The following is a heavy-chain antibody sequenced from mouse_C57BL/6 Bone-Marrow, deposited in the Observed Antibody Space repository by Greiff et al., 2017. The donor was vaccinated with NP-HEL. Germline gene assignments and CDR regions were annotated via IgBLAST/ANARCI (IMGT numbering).Heavy chain of an antibody. D-gene: IGHD2-3*01. CDR2: INPYNGGT. Sequence: EVQVVESGPVLVKPGASVKMSCKASGYTFTDYYMNWVKQSHGKSLEWIGVINPYNGGTSYNQKFKGKATLTVDKSSSTAYMELNSLTSEDSAVYYCARCDGYKDYFDYWGQGTTLTVSS. CDR3: ARCDGYKDYFDY. CDR1: GYTFTDYY. V-gene: IGHV1-19*01. J-gene: IGHJ2*01.